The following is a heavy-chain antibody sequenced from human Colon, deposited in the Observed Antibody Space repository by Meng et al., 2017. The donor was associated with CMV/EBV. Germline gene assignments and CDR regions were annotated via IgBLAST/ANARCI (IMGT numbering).Heavy chain of an antibody. V-gene: IGHV3-74*01. D-gene: IGHD3-10*01. CDR2: LSSDASIS. J-gene: IGHJ5*02. CDR1: GFTFSSYS. Sequence: GESLKISCAASGFTFSSYSMNWVRQAPGKGLVWVSRLSSDASISASADFAKGRFTISRDNAKNTLYLQMNSLRGEDTAVYYCARGQGGSGTWHLDAWGQGTLVTVSS. CDR3: ARGQGGSGTWHLDA.